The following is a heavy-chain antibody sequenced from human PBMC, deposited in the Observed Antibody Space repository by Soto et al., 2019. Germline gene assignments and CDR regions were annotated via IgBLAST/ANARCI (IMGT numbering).Heavy chain of an antibody. CDR2: IYPGDSDT. J-gene: IGHJ6*02. CDR1: GYSFTSYW. D-gene: IGHD3-22*01. Sequence: GESLKISCKGSGYSFTSYWIGWVRQMPGKGLEWMGIIYPGDSDTRYSPSFQGQVTISADKSISTAYLQWSSLKASDTAMYYCAISYYDSSGYYYPPYYYGMDVWGQGTTVTVSS. V-gene: IGHV5-51*01. CDR3: AISYYDSSGYYYPPYYYGMDV.